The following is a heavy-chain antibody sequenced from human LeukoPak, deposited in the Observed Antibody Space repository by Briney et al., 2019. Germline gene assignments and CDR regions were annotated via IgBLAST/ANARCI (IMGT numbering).Heavy chain of an antibody. D-gene: IGHD6-13*01. CDR1: GFTFSSYG. Sequence: PGGSLRLSSAASGFTFSSYGMHWVRQAPGKGLEWVAVIRYDGSNKYYADSVKGRFTISRDNSKNTLYLQMNSLRAEDTAVYYCAKDGGRQQLVYYYYYYMGVWGKGTTVTVSS. CDR2: IRYDGSNK. J-gene: IGHJ6*03. CDR3: AKDGGRQQLVYYYYYYMGV. V-gene: IGHV3-30*02.